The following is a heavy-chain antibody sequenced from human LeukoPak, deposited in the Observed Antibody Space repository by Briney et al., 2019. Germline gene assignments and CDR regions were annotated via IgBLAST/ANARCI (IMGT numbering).Heavy chain of an antibody. D-gene: IGHD3-22*01. J-gene: IGHJ4*02. CDR3: AKDFYDSSGSRYDY. V-gene: IGHV3-23*01. CDR2: ISGSGGST. CDR1: GFTFSSYA. Sequence: GGSLRLSCAASGFTFSSYAMSWVRQAPGKGLEWVSAISGSGGSTYYADSVRGRFTISRDNSKNTLFMQMNSLRAEDTAVYYCAKDFYDSSGSRYDYWGQGTLVTVSS.